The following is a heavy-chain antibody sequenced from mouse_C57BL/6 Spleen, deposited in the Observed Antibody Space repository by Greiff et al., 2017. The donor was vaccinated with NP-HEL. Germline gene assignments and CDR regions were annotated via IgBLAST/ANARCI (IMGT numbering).Heavy chain of an antibody. V-gene: IGHV1-80*01. Sequence: VQLQQSGAELVKPGASVKISCKASGYAFSSYWMNWVKQRPGKGLEWIGQIYPGDGETNYNGKFKGKATLTADKSSSTAYMQLSSLTSEDSAVYFCASHYYGSSYGYFDVWGTGTTVTVSS. CDR1: GYAFSSYW. CDR3: ASHYYGSSYGYFDV. D-gene: IGHD1-1*01. CDR2: IYPGDGET. J-gene: IGHJ1*03.